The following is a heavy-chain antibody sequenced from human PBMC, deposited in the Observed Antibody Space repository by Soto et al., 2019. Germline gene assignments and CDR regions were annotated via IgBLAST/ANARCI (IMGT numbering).Heavy chain of an antibody. V-gene: IGHV3-23*01. CDR2: ISGSGGTI. CDR1: GFTFSIYY. D-gene: IGHD3-3*01. Sequence: PGGSLRLSCAASGFTFSIYYMSWILQAPGKGLEWVSCISGSGGTIHYADSVKGRFTISRDNSKNTLNLQMSSLRAEDTAVYFCAKAYYDFWSGYYSLYHWGQGTPVTVSS. CDR3: AKAYYDFWSGYYSLYH. J-gene: IGHJ5*02.